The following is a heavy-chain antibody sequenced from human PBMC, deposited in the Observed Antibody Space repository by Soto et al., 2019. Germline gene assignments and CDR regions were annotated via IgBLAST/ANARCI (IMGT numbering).Heavy chain of an antibody. CDR2: IYYSGST. CDR1: GGSISSYY. CDR3: ARDTAMVTNPLDYYYGMDV. J-gene: IGHJ6*02. V-gene: IGHV4-59*01. Sequence: SETLSLTCTVSGGSISSYYWSWIRQPPGKGLEWIGYIYYSGSTNYNPSLKSRVTISVDTSKNQFSLRLSSVTAADTAVYYCARDTAMVTNPLDYYYGMDVWGQGTTVTVSS. D-gene: IGHD5-18*01.